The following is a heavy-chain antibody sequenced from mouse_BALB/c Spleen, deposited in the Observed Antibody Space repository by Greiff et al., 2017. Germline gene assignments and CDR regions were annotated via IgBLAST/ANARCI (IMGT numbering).Heavy chain of an antibody. Sequence: EVHLVESGGGLVKPGGSLKLSCAASGFTFSSYAMSWVRQSPEKRLEWVAEISSGGSYTYYPDTVTGRFTISRDNAKNTLYLEMSSLRSEDTAMYYCARGEGYYDAWFAYWGQGTLVTVSA. CDR2: ISSGGSYT. CDR3: ARGEGYYDAWFAY. V-gene: IGHV5-9-4*01. CDR1: GFTFSSYA. J-gene: IGHJ3*01. D-gene: IGHD2-4*01.